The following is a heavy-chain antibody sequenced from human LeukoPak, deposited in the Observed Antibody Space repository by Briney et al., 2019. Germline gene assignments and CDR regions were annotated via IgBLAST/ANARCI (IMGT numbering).Heavy chain of an antibody. V-gene: IGHV4-34*01. D-gene: IGHD2-21*02. CDR1: GGSFSGYY. CDR3: ARDAAYCGGDCSDAGGSPDY. CDR2: IYYSGST. Sequence: SETLSLTCAVYGGSFSGYYWSWIRQPPGKGLEWIGSIYYSGSTYYNPSLKSRVTISVDTSKNQFSLKLSSVTAADTAVYYCARDAAYCGGDCSDAGGSPDYWGQGTLVTVSS. J-gene: IGHJ4*02.